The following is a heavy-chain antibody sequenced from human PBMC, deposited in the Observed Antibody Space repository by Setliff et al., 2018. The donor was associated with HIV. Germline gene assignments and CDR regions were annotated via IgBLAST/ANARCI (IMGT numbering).Heavy chain of an antibody. Sequence: GESLKISCKDSGYTFSNYCIAWVRQMPGKGLEWMGIIYPGNSDTTYSPSFQGQVTISADKSISTAYLQWSSLKASDTAMYYCARLTEMATIADDYWGQGTLVTVSS. CDR2: IYPGNSDT. J-gene: IGHJ4*02. CDR1: GYTFSNYC. D-gene: IGHD5-12*01. CDR3: ARLTEMATIADDY. V-gene: IGHV5-51*01.